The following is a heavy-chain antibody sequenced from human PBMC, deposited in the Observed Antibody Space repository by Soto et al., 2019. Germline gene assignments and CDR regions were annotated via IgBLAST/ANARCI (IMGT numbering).Heavy chain of an antibody. CDR3: EHTASRGPYWETFTS. Sequence: QITLKESGPTLVKPTQTLTLTCTVSGFSLMTNGVGVGWFRQPPGKALEWLALIYRDDDKRYKPSLKSRVTLTQHSSKNQVVLTMTNVDPVDTARYYCEHTASRGPYWETFTSWCQGTLVTVS. CDR2: IYRDDDK. V-gene: IGHV2-5*02. D-gene: IGHD1-26*01. J-gene: IGHJ5*02. CDR1: GFSLMTNGVG.